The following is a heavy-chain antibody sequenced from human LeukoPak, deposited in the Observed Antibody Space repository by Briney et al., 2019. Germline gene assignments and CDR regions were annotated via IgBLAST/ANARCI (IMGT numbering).Heavy chain of an antibody. J-gene: IGHJ4*02. D-gene: IGHD6-13*01. CDR1: GGSVSTSSYY. CDR2: IYYSGST. V-gene: IGHV4-61*01. CDR3: ARGTQQLAFDY. Sequence: SETLSLTCTVSGGSVSTSSYYWGWIRQPPGKGLEWIGYIYYSGSTNYNPSLKSRVTISVDTSKNQFSLKLSSVTAADTAVYYCARGTQQLAFDYWGQGTLVTVSS.